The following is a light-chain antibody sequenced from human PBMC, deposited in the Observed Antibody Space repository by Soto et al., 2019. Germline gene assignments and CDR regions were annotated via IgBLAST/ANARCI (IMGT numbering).Light chain of an antibody. J-gene: IGLJ1*01. V-gene: IGLV2-8*01. CDR1: SSDVGGYNY. CDR3: SSYAGSNNAYV. CDR2: EVS. Sequence: LTQPPSASGSPGQSVTISCTGTSSDVGGYNYVSWYQQHPGKAPKLMIYEVSKRPSGVPVRFSGSKSGNTASLTVSGLQAEDEADYYCSSYAGSNNAYVFGTGTKVTVL.